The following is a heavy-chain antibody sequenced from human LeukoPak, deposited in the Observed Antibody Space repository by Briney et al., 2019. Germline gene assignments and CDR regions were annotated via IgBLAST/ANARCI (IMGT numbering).Heavy chain of an antibody. CDR2: IRYDGSNK. Sequence: PGGSLRLSCLASGFTFSNYGMHWVRQAPGKGLEWVTFIRYDGSNKFYADSVKGRFTISRDNSNNSLYLQMSSLRAEDTAVYYCASPGIAVAGFDYWGQGTLVTVSS. CDR1: GFTFSNYG. CDR3: ASPGIAVAGFDY. J-gene: IGHJ4*02. V-gene: IGHV3-30*02. D-gene: IGHD6-19*01.